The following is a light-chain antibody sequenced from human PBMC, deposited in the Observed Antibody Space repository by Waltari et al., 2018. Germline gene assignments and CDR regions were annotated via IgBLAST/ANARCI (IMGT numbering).Light chain of an antibody. J-gene: IGLJ1*01. Sequence: QAALTQPPPVSKSLGQSFTISCTGTISDVGGYDDVSWYQQHPGTAPRLLIYDVNKRPSGASDRFSGSKSGNTASLTISGLQAEDEADYYCCSYGTGSTSIFGVGTRLTVL. V-gene: IGLV2-11*01. CDR1: ISDVGGYDD. CDR3: CSYGTGSTSI. CDR2: DVN.